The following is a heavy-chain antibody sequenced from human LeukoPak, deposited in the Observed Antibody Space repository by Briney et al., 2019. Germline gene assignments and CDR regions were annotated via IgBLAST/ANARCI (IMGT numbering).Heavy chain of an antibody. CDR1: GGSISSYY. V-gene: IGHV4-59*01. J-gene: IGHJ4*02. CDR3: ARGNGSGSLIDY. D-gene: IGHD3-10*01. Sequence: SSETLSLTCTVSGGSISSYYWTWIRQPPGKGLEWIGYIYYSGNTNYNPSLKSRVTISVDTSKNQFSLKLSSVTAADTAVYYCARGNGSGSLIDYWGQGTLVTVSS. CDR2: IYYSGNT.